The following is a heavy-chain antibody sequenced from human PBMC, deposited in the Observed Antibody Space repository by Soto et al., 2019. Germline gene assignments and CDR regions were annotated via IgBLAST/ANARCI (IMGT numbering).Heavy chain of an antibody. CDR1: GFTFSNFY. Sequence: EVHLVESGGGLVQPGGSLRLSCAASGFTFSNFYMSWARQAPGKGLEWVAHIKQDGSEIYYVESVKGRFTISRDNAKSSLSLQMNSLRADDTAVYYCARDTASRSYGSDYWGQGTLVTVSS. J-gene: IGHJ4*02. D-gene: IGHD4-17*01. V-gene: IGHV3-7*03. CDR3: ARDTASRSYGSDY. CDR2: IKQDGSEI.